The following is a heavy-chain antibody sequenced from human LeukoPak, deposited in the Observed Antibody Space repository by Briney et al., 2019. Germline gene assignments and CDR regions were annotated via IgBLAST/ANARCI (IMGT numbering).Heavy chain of an antibody. J-gene: IGHJ6*02. CDR1: GFTFSSYW. D-gene: IGHD2-2*02. V-gene: IGHV3-7*01. Sequence: GGSLRLSWAASGFTFSSYWMSWVRQAPGKGLEWVANIKQDGSEKYYVGSVKGRLTISRDNAKNSLYLQMNSLRAEDTAVYYCARDGRVDYCSSPSCYNTYYYYGMDVWGQGTTVTVSS. CDR2: IKQDGSEK. CDR3: ARDGRVDYCSSPSCYNTYYYYGMDV.